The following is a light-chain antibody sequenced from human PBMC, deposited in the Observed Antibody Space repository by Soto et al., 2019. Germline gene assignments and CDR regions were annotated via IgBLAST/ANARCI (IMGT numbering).Light chain of an antibody. Sequence: QSVLTQPPSASGTPGQRVTISCSGSISNIGGNTVNWYQQLPGTAPKLLMYTNNQPPSGVPDRFSGCKSVTSASLAISGLQSEDEGDYYCAAWDDSLNGVVFGGGTKLTVL. J-gene: IGLJ2*01. CDR3: AAWDDSLNGVV. CDR1: ISNIGGNT. V-gene: IGLV1-44*01. CDR2: TNN.